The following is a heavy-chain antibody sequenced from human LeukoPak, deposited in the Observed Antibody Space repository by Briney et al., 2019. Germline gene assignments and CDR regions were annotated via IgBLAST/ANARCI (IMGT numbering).Heavy chain of an antibody. D-gene: IGHD3-10*01. V-gene: IGHV1-2*02. CDR1: GYTFTGYY. CDR2: INPNSGGT. J-gene: IGHJ5*02. Sequence: ASVKVSCKASGYTFTGYYMHWVRQAPGQGLEWMRWINPNSGGTNYAQKFQGRVTMTRDTSISTAYMELSRLRSDDTAVYYCATNILVRDIINWFDPWGQGTLVTVSS. CDR3: ATNILVRDIINWFDP.